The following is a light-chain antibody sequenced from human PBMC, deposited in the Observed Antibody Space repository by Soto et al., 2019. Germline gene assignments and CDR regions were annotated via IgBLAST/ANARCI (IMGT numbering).Light chain of an antibody. V-gene: IGLV2-14*03. CDR1: SSDVGRYNY. Sequence: QSALTQPASVSGSPGQSITISCTGTSSDVGRYNYVSWYQQHPGKAPKVMIYDVNNRPSGVSNRFSGSKSGNTASLTISGLQAEDEAHYYCSSYTSSSTPFVFGTGTQLTVL. CDR3: SSYTSSSTPFV. J-gene: IGLJ1*01. CDR2: DVN.